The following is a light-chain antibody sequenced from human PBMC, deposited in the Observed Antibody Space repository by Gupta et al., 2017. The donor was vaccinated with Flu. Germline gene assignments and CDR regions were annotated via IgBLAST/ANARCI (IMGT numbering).Light chain of an antibody. V-gene: IGLV1-47*01. CDR3: ASWDDSLTGPV. CDR2: RNN. CDR1: GNNY. J-gene: IGLJ2*01. Sequence: GNNYVYRYQQLPGTAPRLLIYRNNQRPSGLPDRFSGSNTGTVASLGISGHRPVDEADYSCASWDDSLTGPVFGGGT.